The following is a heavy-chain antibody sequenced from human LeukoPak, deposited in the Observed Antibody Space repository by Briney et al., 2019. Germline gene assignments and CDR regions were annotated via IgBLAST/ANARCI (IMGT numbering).Heavy chain of an antibody. CDR1: GFTFSSYV. CDR3: ARDSTYYYFDY. V-gene: IGHV3-23*01. CDR2: ISGNGGST. Sequence: GGSLRLSCAASGFTFSSYVMSWVRQAPGKGLEWVSTISGNGGSTYYGDSAKGRFTISRDTSKNTVYLQMSSLRDEDTAIYYCARDSTYYYFDYWGQGTLVTVSS. D-gene: IGHD1-26*01. J-gene: IGHJ4*02.